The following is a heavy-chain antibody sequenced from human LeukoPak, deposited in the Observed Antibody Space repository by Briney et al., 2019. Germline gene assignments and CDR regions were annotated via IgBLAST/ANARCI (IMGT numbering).Heavy chain of an antibody. V-gene: IGHV3-30*18. D-gene: IGHD4-11*01. Sequence: GGSLRLSCAASGFTFSSYGMHWVRQAPGKGLEWVAVISYDGSNKYYADSVKGRFTISRDNSKNTLYLQMNSLRVEDTAVYYCAKGLDYSLDYWGQGTLVTVSS. J-gene: IGHJ4*02. CDR2: ISYDGSNK. CDR1: GFTFSSYG. CDR3: AKGLDYSLDY.